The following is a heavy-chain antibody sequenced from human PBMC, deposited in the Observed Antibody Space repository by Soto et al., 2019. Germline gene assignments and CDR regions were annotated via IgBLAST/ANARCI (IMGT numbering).Heavy chain of an antibody. D-gene: IGHD6-19*01. CDR1: GFTFTSSA. V-gene: IGHV1-58*01. J-gene: IGHJ6*02. CDR2: FVVGSGNT. CDR3: AAASVAGPFDYYYYGMDV. Sequence: SVKVSCKASGFTFTSSAVQWVRQARGQRLEWIGWFVVGSGNTNYAQKFQERVTITRDMSTSTAYMELSSLRSDDTAVYYCAAASVAGPFDYYYYGMDVWAKGPRSPSP.